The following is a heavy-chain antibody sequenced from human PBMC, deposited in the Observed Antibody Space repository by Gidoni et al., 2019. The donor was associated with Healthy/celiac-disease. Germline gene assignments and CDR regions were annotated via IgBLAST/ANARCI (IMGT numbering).Heavy chain of an antibody. J-gene: IGHJ4*02. CDR3: ARGSSGWNYDY. CDR1: GFIFSSYG. Sequence: QVQLVESGGGVVQPGRSLRLSCAASGFIFSSYGMNWVRQAPGKGLEWVAVIWNDGNKKYYGDFVKGRFTISRDNSKSTLYLQMTSLRAEDTAVYYCARGSSGWNYDYWGQEILVTVSS. V-gene: IGHV3-33*01. D-gene: IGHD6-19*01. CDR2: IWNDGNKK.